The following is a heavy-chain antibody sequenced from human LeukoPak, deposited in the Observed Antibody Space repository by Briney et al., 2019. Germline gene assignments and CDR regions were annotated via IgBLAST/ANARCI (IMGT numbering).Heavy chain of an antibody. D-gene: IGHD3-22*01. CDR3: ARDPTYYYDSSGYWGDNWFDP. CDR2: ISSSSSYI. Sequence: GGSLRLSCAASGFTFSSYSMNWVRQAPGKGLEWVSPISSSSSYIYYADSVKGRFTISRDNAKNSLYLQMNSLRAEDTAVYYCARDPTYYYDSSGYWGDNWFDPWGQGTLVTVSS. V-gene: IGHV3-21*01. J-gene: IGHJ5*02. CDR1: GFTFSSYS.